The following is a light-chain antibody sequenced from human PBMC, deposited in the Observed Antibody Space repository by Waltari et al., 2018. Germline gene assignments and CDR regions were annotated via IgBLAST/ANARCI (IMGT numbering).Light chain of an antibody. CDR1: QSVSDH. CDR3: QQYKKWPTS. Sequence: ETVMTQSPATLSVSPGESATLSCRASQSVSDHLAWYQQKPGQAPRLLIYGTSTRATGIPARFSGSGSGTEFTLTISSLQSEDFAVYYCQQYKKWPTSFGGGTKVEIK. J-gene: IGKJ4*01. V-gene: IGKV3-15*01. CDR2: GTS.